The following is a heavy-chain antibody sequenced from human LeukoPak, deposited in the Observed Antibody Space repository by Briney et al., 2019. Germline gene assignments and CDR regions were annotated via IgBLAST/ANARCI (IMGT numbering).Heavy chain of an antibody. D-gene: IGHD3-22*01. V-gene: IGHV1-69*05. CDR2: IIPIFGTA. Sequence: SVKVSCKASGGTFSSYAISWVRQAPGQGLEWMGRIIPIFGTANYAQKFQGRVTITTDESTSTAYMELRSLRSEDTAVYYCARENGPGYYDSSGFAFDYWGQGTLVTVSS. CDR1: GGTFSSYA. CDR3: ARENGPGYYDSSGFAFDY. J-gene: IGHJ4*02.